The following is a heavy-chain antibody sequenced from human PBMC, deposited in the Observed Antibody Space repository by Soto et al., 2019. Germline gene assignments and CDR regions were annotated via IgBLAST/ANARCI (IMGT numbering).Heavy chain of an antibody. Sequence: TLSLTCAVYGGSFSGYYWSWIRQPPGKGLEWIGEINHSGSTNYNPSLNSRVTISVDTSKNQFSLKLSSVPAADTAVYYCARRRTSVCFDPWGQGTLVTVSS. D-gene: IGHD2-8*01. CDR1: GGSFSGYY. J-gene: IGHJ5*02. V-gene: IGHV4-34*01. CDR3: ARRRTSVCFDP. CDR2: INHSGST.